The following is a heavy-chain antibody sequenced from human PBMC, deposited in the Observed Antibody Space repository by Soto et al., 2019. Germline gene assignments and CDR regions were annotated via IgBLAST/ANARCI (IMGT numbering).Heavy chain of an antibody. CDR1: GGSLSRGNYF. V-gene: IGHV4-30-4*01. J-gene: IGHJ4*02. Sequence: SETLSLTCTVSGGSLSRGNYFWGWVRQPPGKGLEWIGFISYSGSTYYSLSLKSRVTISVDTSKNQFSLNLSFVTAADTAVYYCATMGTPATGLYYFDYWGQGTLVTVSS. CDR3: ATMGTPATGLYYFDY. D-gene: IGHD5-18*01. CDR2: ISYSGST.